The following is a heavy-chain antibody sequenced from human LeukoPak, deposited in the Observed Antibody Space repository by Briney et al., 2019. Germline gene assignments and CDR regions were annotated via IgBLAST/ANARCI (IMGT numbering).Heavy chain of an antibody. D-gene: IGHD2-2*01. CDR2: INPNSGGT. V-gene: IGHV1-2*05. CDR3: ARDGGRTSRNWFDP. J-gene: IGHJ5*02. Sequence: ASVNVSCKASGYTFTGYYMHWVRQATGQGLEWMGRINPNSGGTNYAQKFQGRVTMTRDTSISTAYMELSRLRSDDTVVYYCARDGGRTSRNWFDPWGQGTLVTVSS. CDR1: GYTFTGYY.